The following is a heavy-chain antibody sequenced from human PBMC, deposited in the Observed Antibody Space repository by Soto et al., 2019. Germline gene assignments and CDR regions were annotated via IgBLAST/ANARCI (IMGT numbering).Heavy chain of an antibody. CDR1: GFTFSDYY. J-gene: IGHJ2*01. CDR3: ARSLTGQGYWYFDL. V-gene: IGHV3-11*06. D-gene: IGHD1-20*01. CDR2: ISSSSSYT. Sequence: VGSLRLSCAASGFTFSDYYMSWIRQAPGKGLEWVSYISSSSSYTNYADSVKSRFTISRDNAKNSLYLQMNSLRAEDTAVYYCARSLTGQGYWYFDLWGRGTLVTVSS.